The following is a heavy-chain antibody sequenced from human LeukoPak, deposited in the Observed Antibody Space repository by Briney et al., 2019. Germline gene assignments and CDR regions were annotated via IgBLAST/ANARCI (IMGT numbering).Heavy chain of an antibody. CDR2: IRSKDNDGTT. D-gene: IGHD1-26*01. V-gene: IGHV3-49*04. CDR1: EFTFGDYA. J-gene: IGHJ6*03. Sequence: GGSLRLSCTASEFTFGDYAISWVRQAPGKGLEWLGFIRSKDNDGTTDYAASVKGRFIISRDDSKSVAYLEMNDLKTEDTAVYYCARAYSGTYGLGYYYMDVWGKGTTVTISS. CDR3: ARAYSGTYGLGYYYMDV.